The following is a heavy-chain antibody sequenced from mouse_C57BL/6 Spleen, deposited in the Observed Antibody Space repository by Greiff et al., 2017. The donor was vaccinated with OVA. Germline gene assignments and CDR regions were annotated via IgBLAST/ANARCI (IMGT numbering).Heavy chain of an antibody. J-gene: IGHJ4*01. CDR2: INPNYGTT. D-gene: IGHD2-12*01. CDR1: GYSFTDYN. CDR3: ARSSCYDNYAMDY. Sequence: EVQLQQSGPELVKPGASVKISCKASGYSFTDYNMNWVKQSHGKSLEWIGVINPNYGTTSYNQKFKGKATLTVDQSSSTAYMQLNSLTAEDSTVYYCARSSCYDNYAMDYWGQGTSVTVSS. V-gene: IGHV1-39*01.